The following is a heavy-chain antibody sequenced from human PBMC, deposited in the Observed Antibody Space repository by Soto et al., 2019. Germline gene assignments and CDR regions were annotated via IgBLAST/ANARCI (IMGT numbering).Heavy chain of an antibody. CDR1: GFTFYSYS. CDR2: ISSHSNYK. CDR3: VRAHPTDSSCYSFFN. Sequence: VGSLRLSCEASGFTFYSYSLYWVRQAPGKGLEWVASISSHSNYKYYADSVKGRFTISRDNAKNSLFLQMDSLRAEDTAVYYCVRAHPTDSSCYSFFNWGQGTLVTVSS. J-gene: IGHJ4*01. V-gene: IGHV3-21*01. D-gene: IGHD3-22*01.